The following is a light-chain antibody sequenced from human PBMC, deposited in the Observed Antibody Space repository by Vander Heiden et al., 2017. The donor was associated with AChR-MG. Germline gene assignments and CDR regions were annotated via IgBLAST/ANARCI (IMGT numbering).Light chain of an antibody. Sequence: DIQMTQSPSSLSASVGDRGTITCRASQGISNYLAWYQQKPGKVPKLLIYAASTLQSGVPSRFSGSASGTDFTLTISILQPEDVATYYCQKENSAPRTFGQGTKVEIK. J-gene: IGKJ1*01. CDR3: QKENSAPRT. CDR1: QGISNY. CDR2: AAS. V-gene: IGKV1-27*01.